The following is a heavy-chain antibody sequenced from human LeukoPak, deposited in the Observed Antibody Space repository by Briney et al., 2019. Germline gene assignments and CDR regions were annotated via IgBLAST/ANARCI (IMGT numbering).Heavy chain of an antibody. Sequence: GGSLRLSCTTSGFIFSDYYMSWIRRAPGKGLEWVSYISSSGSIIYYADSVTGRFTISRDNAKNSLYLQMNSLRAEDTAVYYCARDRFSGSYPLDYWGQGTLVTVSS. J-gene: IGHJ4*02. V-gene: IGHV3-11*01. CDR1: GFIFSDYY. D-gene: IGHD1-26*01. CDR2: ISSSGSII. CDR3: ARDRFSGSYPLDY.